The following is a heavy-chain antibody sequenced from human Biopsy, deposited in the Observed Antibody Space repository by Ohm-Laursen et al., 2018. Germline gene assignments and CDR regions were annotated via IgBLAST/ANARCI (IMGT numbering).Heavy chain of an antibody. CDR1: GFTVSNNY. CDR3: ARGPSGVAIIG. D-gene: IGHD5-24*01. V-gene: IGHV3-66*01. J-gene: IGHJ4*02. CDR2: IYSGGDT. Sequence: SLRLSCAAPGFTVSNNYMTWVRQAPGKGLEWVSLIYSGGDTRYAASVKGRFTISRDSSKNTLYLQMNSLSVEDTAVYYCARGPSGVAIIGRGQGTLVTVSS.